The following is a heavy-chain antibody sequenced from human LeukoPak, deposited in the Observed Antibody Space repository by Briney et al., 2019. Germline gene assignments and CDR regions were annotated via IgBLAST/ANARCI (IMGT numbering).Heavy chain of an antibody. V-gene: IGHV3-64*01. CDR3: ARGPYHMLTMPTGFDA. CDR1: GFSFSTFA. D-gene: IGHD2-8*01. CDR2: ISDSGHNT. Sequence: GGSLILSSAGSGFSFSTFAIHCVRPAPGKGLEYVSAISDSGHNTHYANSVRGRFTISRDNSKNIVFLQMDSLQVEDTAVYYCARGPYHMLTMPTGFDAWGQGTLVTVSS. J-gene: IGHJ5*02.